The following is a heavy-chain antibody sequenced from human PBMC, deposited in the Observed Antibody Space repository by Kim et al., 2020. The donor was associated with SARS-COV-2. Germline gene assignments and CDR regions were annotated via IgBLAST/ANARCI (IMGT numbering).Heavy chain of an antibody. V-gene: IGHV1-69*13. CDR2: IIPIFGTA. Sequence: SVKVSCKASGGTFSSYAISWVRQAPGQGLEWMGGIIPIFGTANYAQKFQGRVTITADESTSTAYMELSSLRSEDTAVYYCATRVVNSGSYYGFYYWGQGTLVTVSS. D-gene: IGHD1-26*01. CDR1: GGTFSSYA. CDR3: ATRVVNSGSYYGFYY. J-gene: IGHJ4*02.